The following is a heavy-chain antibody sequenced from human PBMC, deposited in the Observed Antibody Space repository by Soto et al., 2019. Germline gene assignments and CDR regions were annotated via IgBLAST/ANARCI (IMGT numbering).Heavy chain of an antibody. Sequence: ASVKVSCKASGYTFTGYYMHWVRQAPGQGLEWMGWINPNSGGTNYAQKFQGWVTMTRETSISTAYMELSRLRSDDTAVYYCARGDYYGSGSSPLSIYYYYYGMDVWGQGTTVTVSS. CDR3: ARGDYYGSGSSPLSIYYYYYGMDV. J-gene: IGHJ6*02. CDR1: GYTFTGYY. D-gene: IGHD3-10*01. V-gene: IGHV1-2*04. CDR2: INPNSGGT.